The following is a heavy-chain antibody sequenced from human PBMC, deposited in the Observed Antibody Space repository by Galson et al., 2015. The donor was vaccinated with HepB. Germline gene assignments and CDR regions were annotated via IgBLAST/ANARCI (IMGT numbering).Heavy chain of an antibody. D-gene: IGHD4-17*01. Sequence: SLRLSCAASGFTFSSYWMSWVRQAPGKGLEWVANIKQDGSEKYYVDSVKGRFTISRDNAKNSLYLQMNSLRAEDTAVYYCAREGEGGGDYPLNYWGQGTLVTVSS. CDR2: IKQDGSEK. V-gene: IGHV3-7*03. CDR3: AREGEGGGDYPLNY. CDR1: GFTFSSYW. J-gene: IGHJ4*02.